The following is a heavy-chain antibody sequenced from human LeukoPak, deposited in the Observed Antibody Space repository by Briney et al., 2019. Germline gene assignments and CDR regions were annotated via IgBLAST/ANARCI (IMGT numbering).Heavy chain of an antibody. Sequence: PGGSLRLSCAASGFTFKNFRMNWVRQAPGKGLEWVSSIGATSNDMKYIDSVRGRFTISRDNSKNTLYLQMNSLRAEDTAVYYCAKTGDSYHCSSTSCAVDVWGKGTTVTVSS. CDR2: IGATSNDM. D-gene: IGHD2-2*01. CDR1: GFTFKNFR. V-gene: IGHV3-21*04. CDR3: AKTGDSYHCSSTSCAVDV. J-gene: IGHJ6*04.